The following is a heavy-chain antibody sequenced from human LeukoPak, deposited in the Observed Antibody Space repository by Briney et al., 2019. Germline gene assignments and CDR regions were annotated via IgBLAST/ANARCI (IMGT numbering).Heavy chain of an antibody. D-gene: IGHD2-15*01. CDR1: GFTFSSYW. CDR3: ARAEGYCSGGSCTNYYYYGLDV. J-gene: IGHJ6*02. Sequence: GGSLRLSCAASGFTFSSYWMHWVRQAPGKGLVWVSGINSDGSSIRYADSVKGRFTISRDNAKNTLYLQTNSLRGEDTAVYYCARAEGYCSGGSCTNYYYYGLDVWGQGTTATVSS. V-gene: IGHV3-74*01. CDR2: INSDGSSI.